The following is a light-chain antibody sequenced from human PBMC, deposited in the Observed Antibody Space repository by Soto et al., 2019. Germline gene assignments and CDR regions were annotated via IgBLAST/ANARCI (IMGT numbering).Light chain of an antibody. CDR2: LEGNGNW. V-gene: IGLV4-60*02. J-gene: IGLJ2*01. Sequence: QSVLTQSSSASASLGSSVKLTCTLSSGHSSNIIAWHQQQPGKAPRCLMNLEGNGNWNKGSGVPDRFSGSSSGADRYLTISNLQYEDEADYYCEIWGTDYRIFGGGTKVTVL. CDR3: EIWGTDYRI. CDR1: SGHSSNI.